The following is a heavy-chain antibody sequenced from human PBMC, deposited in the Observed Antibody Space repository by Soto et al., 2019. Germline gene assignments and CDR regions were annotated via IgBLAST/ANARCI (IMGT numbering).Heavy chain of an antibody. J-gene: IGHJ4*02. V-gene: IGHV1-2*02. CDR3: GKGRSGDVYVFY. D-gene: IGHD3-16*01. CDR1: GYTFTGYY. Sequence: QVQLVQSGAEVKKTGASVKVSCKASGYTFTGYYIHWVRQAPGQGLEWMGEISPNSGGQKYAQKFNGRVTMTRDTSITNVYMDLSNLRPDFTAVYYCGKGRSGDVYVFYWGQGTLVTV. CDR2: ISPNSGGQ.